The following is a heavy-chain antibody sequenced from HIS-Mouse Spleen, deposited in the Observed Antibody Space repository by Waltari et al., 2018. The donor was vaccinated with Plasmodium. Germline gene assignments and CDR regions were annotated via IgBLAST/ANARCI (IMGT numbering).Heavy chain of an antibody. J-gene: IGHJ5*02. Sequence: PGKGLEWVAVISYDESTKYYADSVKARFTISRDNSKNTLYLQMNRLRAEDTAVYYCARGRYSWFDPWGQGTLVTVSS. CDR2: ISYDESTK. CDR3: ARGRYSWFDP. D-gene: IGHD5-12*01. V-gene: IGHV3-30*04.